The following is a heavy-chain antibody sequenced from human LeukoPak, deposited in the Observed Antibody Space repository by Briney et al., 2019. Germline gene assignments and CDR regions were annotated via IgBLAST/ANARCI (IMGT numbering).Heavy chain of an antibody. Sequence: PSGTLSLACAVSGVSISSPNWWSWVRQPPGKGLEWIGEIYHSGSTNYNPSLKSRVTISVDKSKNQFSLKLSSVTAADTAVYYCARAPYSSGWYGVGPALDYWGQGTLVTVSS. CDR2: IYHSGST. CDR3: ARAPYSSGWYGVGPALDY. V-gene: IGHV4-4*02. CDR1: GVSISSPNW. D-gene: IGHD6-19*01. J-gene: IGHJ4*02.